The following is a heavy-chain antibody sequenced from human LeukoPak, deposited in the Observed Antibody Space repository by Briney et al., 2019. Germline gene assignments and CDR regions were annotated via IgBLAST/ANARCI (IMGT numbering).Heavy chain of an antibody. CDR1: GGTFSSYA. CDR2: LTPILGKA. CDR3: AREGNYYDSSGYHHAFDI. Sequence: SVTVSCKASGGTFSSYAIIWVRQAPGQGLEWIGRLTPILGKANYAQKFQGRVTITADKSTSTAYMGLSSLRSEDTAVYYCAREGNYYDSSGYHHAFDIWGQGTMVTVSS. V-gene: IGHV1-69*10. D-gene: IGHD3-22*01. J-gene: IGHJ3*02.